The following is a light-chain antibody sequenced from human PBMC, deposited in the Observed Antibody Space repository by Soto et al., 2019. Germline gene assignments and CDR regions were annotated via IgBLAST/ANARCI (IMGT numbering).Light chain of an antibody. CDR3: SSYTSSDTPYV. CDR2: VVS. CDR1: SSDVGGFNS. J-gene: IGLJ1*01. Sequence: QSALTQPASVSGSPGQSITISCTGASSDVGGFNSVSWYQQHTDKAPILIIDVVSNRPSGVSNRFSGSKSGNTASLTISGLQAEDEADDYCSSYTSSDTPYVFGTGTKLTVL. V-gene: IGLV2-14*01.